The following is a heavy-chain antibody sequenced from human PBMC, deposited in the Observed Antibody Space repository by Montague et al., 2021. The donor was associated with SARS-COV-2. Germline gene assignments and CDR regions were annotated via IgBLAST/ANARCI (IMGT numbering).Heavy chain of an antibody. Sequence: SLRLSCAASGFTFSNSPMSWVRQAPGKGLDWVSVIHSAGRGTYYADSVQGRFTISRDNLKNTVYLQMNSLRDADTALYYCAKVGDILAGYSLINLDAWGQGTLVVVSS. CDR3: AKVGDILAGYSLINLDA. CDR2: IHSAGRGT. J-gene: IGHJ5*02. V-gene: IGHV3-23*03. CDR1: GFTFSNSP. D-gene: IGHD3-9*01.